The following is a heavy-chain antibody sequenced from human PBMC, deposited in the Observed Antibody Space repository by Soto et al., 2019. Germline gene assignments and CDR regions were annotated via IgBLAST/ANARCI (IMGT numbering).Heavy chain of an antibody. D-gene: IGHD3-22*01. CDR2: ISGSGGST. J-gene: IGHJ4*02. V-gene: IGHV3-23*01. CDR1: GFTFSSYA. Sequence: PGGSLRLSCAASGFTFSSYAMSWGRQAPGKGLEWVSAISGSGGSTYYADSVKGRVTISRDNSKNTLYLQMNSLRAEDTAVYYCAKGGLSGGITMIVVVISTNPPEYYFDYWGQGTLVTVSS. CDR3: AKGGLSGGITMIVVVISTNPPEYYFDY.